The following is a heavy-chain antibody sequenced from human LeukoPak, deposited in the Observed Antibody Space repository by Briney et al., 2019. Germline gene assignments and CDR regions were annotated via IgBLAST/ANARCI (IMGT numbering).Heavy chain of an antibody. CDR2: IRYDGSNK. CDR1: GFSFSTYD. V-gene: IGHV3-30*19. CDR3: ARTIYYYESTSYFSDAFDV. J-gene: IGHJ3*01. D-gene: IGHD3-22*01. Sequence: PGTSLRLSCAASGFSFSTYDMHWVRQTPGKGLEWVAFIRYDGSNKYYGESVKGRFTISRDNSMDTLYLQMNSLRAEDTAVYYCARTIYYYESTSYFSDAFDVWGQGTMVTVSS.